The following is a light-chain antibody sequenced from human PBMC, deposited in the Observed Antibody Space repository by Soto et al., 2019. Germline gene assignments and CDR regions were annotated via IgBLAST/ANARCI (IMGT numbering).Light chain of an antibody. J-gene: IGKJ1*01. CDR1: QSVSSN. Sequence: EIVMTQSPATLSVSPGERATLSCRASQSVSSNLAWYQQKPGQAPRLLIYGASSRATGIPDRFSGSGSGTDFTLTISRLEPEDFAVYYCQQYGSSSWTFAQGTKVDI. CDR2: GAS. CDR3: QQYGSSSWT. V-gene: IGKV3-20*01.